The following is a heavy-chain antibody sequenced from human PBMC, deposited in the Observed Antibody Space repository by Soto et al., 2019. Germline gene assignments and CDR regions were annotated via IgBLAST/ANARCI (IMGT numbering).Heavy chain of an antibody. CDR1: GHPSNTYK. CDR3: ARDEDY. V-gene: IGHV1-3*01. J-gene: IGHJ4*02. Sequence: ASVKVSCKASGHPSNTYKIHWVRQAPGQGLEWLGWIHSVDGNTKYSERFQGRVTINWDTSASTAYMELTSLRFEDTAVYYCARDEDYWGQGALVTVSS. CDR2: IHSVDGNT.